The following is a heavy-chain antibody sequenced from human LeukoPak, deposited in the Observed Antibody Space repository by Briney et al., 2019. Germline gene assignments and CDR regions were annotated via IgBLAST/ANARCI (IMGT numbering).Heavy chain of an antibody. CDR3: VTWRGYQHAY. CDR2: INYNGGCT. Sequence: GGSPRLSCGASGFRFSNSAMRWVRQAPGEEREYVSAINYNGGCTNYGHSLKSRFTISRDNSKNTLYLQMGSLRAEDMAVYYCVTWRGYQHAYWGQGALLSVSP. CDR1: GFRFSNSA. J-gene: IGHJ4*02. V-gene: IGHV3-64*01. D-gene: IGHD3-3*01.